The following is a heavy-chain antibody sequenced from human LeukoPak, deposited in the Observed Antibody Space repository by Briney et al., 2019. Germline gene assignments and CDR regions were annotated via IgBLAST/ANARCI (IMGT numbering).Heavy chain of an antibody. CDR1: GGSCSGYL. CDR3: ARHEFGSSSAAFDS. D-gene: IGHD6-6*01. V-gene: IGHV4-34*01. Sequence: SETLSLTCAVHGGSCSGYLWSWIRQPPGKGLEYIGEINHSGYTTYNPSLKSRVTISVDTSKNQFSLNMISVTAADTAVYYCARHEFGSSSAAFDSWGQGTMVIVSS. CDR2: INHSGYT. J-gene: IGHJ3*01.